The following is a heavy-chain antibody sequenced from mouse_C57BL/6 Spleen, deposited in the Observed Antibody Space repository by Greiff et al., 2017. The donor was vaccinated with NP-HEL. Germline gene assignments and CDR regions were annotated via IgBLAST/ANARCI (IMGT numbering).Heavy chain of an antibody. CDR3: ATTAQATPAWFAY. V-gene: IGHV1-61*01. J-gene: IGHJ3*01. Sequence: QVQLKQSGAELVRPGSSVKLSCKASGYTFTSYWMDWVKQRPGQGLEWIGNIYPSDSETHYNQKFKDKATLTVDKSSSTAYMQLSSLTSEDSAVYYCATTAQATPAWFAYWGQGTLVTVSA. CDR2: IYPSDSET. D-gene: IGHD3-2*02. CDR1: GYTFTSYW.